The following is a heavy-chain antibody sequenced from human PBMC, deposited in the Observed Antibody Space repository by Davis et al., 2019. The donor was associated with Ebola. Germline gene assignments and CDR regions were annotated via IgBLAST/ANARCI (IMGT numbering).Heavy chain of an antibody. V-gene: IGHV3-33*01. CDR2: IWYDGSNK. J-gene: IGHJ4*02. Sequence: PGGSLRLSCAASGFTFSSYGMHWVRQAPGKGLEWVAVIWYDGSNKYYADSVKGRFTISRDNSKNTLYLQMNSLRAEDTAVYYCASAPQYSSQNYFDYWGQGTLVTVSS. D-gene: IGHD6-19*01. CDR1: GFTFSSYG. CDR3: ASAPQYSSQNYFDY.